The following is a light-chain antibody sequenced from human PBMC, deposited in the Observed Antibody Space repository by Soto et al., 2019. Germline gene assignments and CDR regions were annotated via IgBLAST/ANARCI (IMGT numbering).Light chain of an antibody. CDR2: TAS. CDR1: QSISNF. V-gene: IGKV1-39*01. Sequence: DIQMTQSPSSLSASVGDRVTITCRASQSISNFLNWYQQTPGKAPKLLISTASTLQTRVPSRFDGSGSGTDFTLTINNLQPEDFATYYCQQSYSTSITFGQGTRLEIK. CDR3: QQSYSTSIT. J-gene: IGKJ5*01.